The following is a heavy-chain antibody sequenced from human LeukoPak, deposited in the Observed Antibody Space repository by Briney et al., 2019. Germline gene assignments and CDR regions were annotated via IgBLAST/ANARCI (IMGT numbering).Heavy chain of an antibody. D-gene: IGHD2-15*01. CDR1: GFTFSSYE. CDR3: ARAGYCSGGSCYSSYYYYMDV. V-gene: IGHV3-48*03. CDR2: ISSSGSTI. J-gene: IGHJ6*03. Sequence: PGGSLRLSCAASGFTFSSYEMNWVRQAPGKGLEWVSYISSSGSTIYYADSVKGRFTISRDNAKNSLYLQMNSLRAEDTAGYYCARAGYCSGGSCYSSYYYYMDVWGKGTTVTVSS.